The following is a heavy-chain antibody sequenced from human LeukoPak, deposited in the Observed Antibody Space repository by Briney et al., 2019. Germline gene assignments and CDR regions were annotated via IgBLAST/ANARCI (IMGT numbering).Heavy chain of an antibody. CDR2: IKQDGSEK. Sequence: GGSLRLSCASSGFTFTSYWMSWVRQAPGKGLEWVANIKQDGSEKYYVDSVEGRFTVSRDNAKNSVSLQMNSLRGEDAAVYYCVRALGSPSADYWVQGTLVTVSS. CDR3: VRALGSPSADY. CDR1: GFTFTSYW. J-gene: IGHJ4*02. D-gene: IGHD6-6*01. V-gene: IGHV3-7*01.